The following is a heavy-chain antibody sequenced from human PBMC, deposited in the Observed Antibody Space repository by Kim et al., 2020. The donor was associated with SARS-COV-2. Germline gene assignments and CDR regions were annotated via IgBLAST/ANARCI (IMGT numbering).Heavy chain of an antibody. Sequence: YYADSVKGRFTISRDNSKNTLYLQMNSLRAEDTAVYYCAKFGLAVAGTDYWGQGTLVTVSS. D-gene: IGHD6-19*01. CDR3: AKFGLAVAGTDY. J-gene: IGHJ4*02. V-gene: IGHV3-23*01.